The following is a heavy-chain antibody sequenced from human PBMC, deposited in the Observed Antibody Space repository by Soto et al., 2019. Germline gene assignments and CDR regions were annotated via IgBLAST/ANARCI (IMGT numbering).Heavy chain of an antibody. CDR1: GYSFTSYW. CDR3: ARHPERIAEIGWFDP. D-gene: IGHD6-13*01. CDR2: IYPGDSDT. J-gene: IGHJ5*02. V-gene: IGHV5-51*01. Sequence: GESLKISCKGSGYSFTSYWIGWVRQMPGKGLEWMGIIYPGDSDTRYSPSFQGQVTISADKSISTAYLQWSSLKASDTAMYYCARHPERIAEIGWFDPWGQGTLVTVSS.